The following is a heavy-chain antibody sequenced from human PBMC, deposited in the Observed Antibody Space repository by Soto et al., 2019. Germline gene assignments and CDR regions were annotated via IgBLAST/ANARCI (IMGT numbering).Heavy chain of an antibody. CDR2: ISYDGSNK. CDR1: GFTFSSYG. J-gene: IGHJ4*02. V-gene: IGHV3-30*18. CDR3: AKDGREYSSGWLYYFDY. Sequence: QVQLVESGGGVVQPGRSLRLSCAASGFTFSSYGMHWVRQAPGKGLEWVTVISYDGSNKYYADSVKGRFTISRDNSKNTLYLQMNSLRAEDTAVYYCAKDGREYSSGWLYYFDYWSQGTLVTVSS. D-gene: IGHD6-19*01.